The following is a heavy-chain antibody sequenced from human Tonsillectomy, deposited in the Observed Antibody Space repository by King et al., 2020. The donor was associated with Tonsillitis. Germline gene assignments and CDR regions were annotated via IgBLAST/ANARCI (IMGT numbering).Heavy chain of an antibody. V-gene: IGHV3-11*01. CDR2: ITSAGNTI. J-gene: IGHJ3*02. Sequence: VQLVESGGGLVKPGGSLRLSCAASGFNFSDYYMTWIRQAPGMGLEWVSYITSAGNTIYYADSVKGRFTISRDNAKNSLYLQLNSLRAGDTAVYYCARQSGDWGDAFYIWGQGTMVTVSS. D-gene: IGHD2-21*02. CDR1: GFNFSDYY. CDR3: ARQSGDWGDAFYI.